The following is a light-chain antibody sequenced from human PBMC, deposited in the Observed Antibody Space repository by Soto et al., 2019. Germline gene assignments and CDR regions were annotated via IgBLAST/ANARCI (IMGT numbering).Light chain of an antibody. V-gene: IGLV1-44*01. CDR3: AAWDDSLNGLV. CDR2: SNN. Sequence: QSVPPQPPSASGTPGQRVTISCSGSNSNIGSNTVNWYQQLPKTAPKLLIYSNNQRPSGVPDRFSGSKSGTSASLAVSGLQSEDEADYYCAAWDDSLNGLVFGGGTKLTVL. CDR1: NSNIGSNT. J-gene: IGLJ2*01.